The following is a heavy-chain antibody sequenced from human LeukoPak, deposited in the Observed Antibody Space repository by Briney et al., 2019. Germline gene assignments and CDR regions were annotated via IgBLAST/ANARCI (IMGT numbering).Heavy chain of an antibody. D-gene: IGHD2-2*02. J-gene: IGHJ5*02. CDR2: ISGGGGST. CDR3: AKAGSSTSCYRNWFDP. Sequence: PGGSLRLSRAASGFTFGSYAMSWVRQAPGKGLEWVSAISGGGGSTYYADSVKGRFTISRDNSKNTLYLQMNSLRAEDTAVYYCAKAGSSTSCYRNWFDPWGQGTLVTVSS. V-gene: IGHV3-23*01. CDR1: GFTFGSYA.